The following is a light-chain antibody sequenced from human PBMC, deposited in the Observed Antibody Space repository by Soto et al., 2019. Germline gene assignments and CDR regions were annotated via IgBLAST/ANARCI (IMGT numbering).Light chain of an antibody. CDR2: DNN. V-gene: IGLV1-51*01. Sequence: QSVLTQPPSVSGAPGQKVTISCSGSSSNIGNNYVSWYQQLPGTAPKLLIYDNNKRPSGIPDRFSGSKSGTSATLGITGLQTGDEADYYCGTWDSSLSALVFGGGTKVTVL. J-gene: IGLJ2*01. CDR1: SSNIGNNY. CDR3: GTWDSSLSALV.